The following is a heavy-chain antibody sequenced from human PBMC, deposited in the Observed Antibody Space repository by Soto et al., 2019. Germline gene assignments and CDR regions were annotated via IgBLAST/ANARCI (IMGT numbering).Heavy chain of an antibody. D-gene: IGHD6-13*01. CDR1: GYTFTSYD. J-gene: IGHJ4*02. CDR3: ARVLFSSRHRSVDY. CDR2: MNPNSGNT. V-gene: IGHV1-8*01. Sequence: ASVKISCKASGYTFTSYDINWVRQATGQGLEWMGWMNPNSGNTGYAQKFQGRVTMTRNTSISTAYMELSSLRSEDTAVYYCARVLFSSRHRSVDYWGQGTLVTVSS.